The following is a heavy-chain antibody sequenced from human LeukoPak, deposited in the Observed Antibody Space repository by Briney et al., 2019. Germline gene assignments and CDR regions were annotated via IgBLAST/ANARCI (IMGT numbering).Heavy chain of an antibody. CDR3: AKECDYSPGHKFDL. Sequence: PGGSLRLSCAASGFTFNNYLMSWVRQAPGKGLEWVSVLFTGGGRTLYAVSVKGRFTISGDTSRTTLYLQMNGLRAEDTAVYYCAKECDYSPGHKFDLWGQGTLVTVSS. D-gene: IGHD3-10*01. J-gene: IGHJ4*02. CDR1: GFTFNNYL. CDR2: LFTGGGRT. V-gene: IGHV3-23*01.